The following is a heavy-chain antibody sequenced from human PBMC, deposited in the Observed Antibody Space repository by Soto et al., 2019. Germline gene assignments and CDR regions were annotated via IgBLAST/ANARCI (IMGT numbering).Heavy chain of an antibody. CDR1: GGSISSSGYY. V-gene: IGHV4-31*03. CDR3: AIANGYSSSCFDY. CDR2: IYYSGST. D-gene: IGHD6-13*01. Sequence: QVQLQESGPGLVKPSQTLSLTCTVSGGSISSSGYYWSWIRQHPGNGLEWIGYIYYSGSTYYNPSLTSRVTISVDTSKNQFSLKVSSVTAADTAVYYCAIANGYSSSCFDYWGQGTLVTVSS. J-gene: IGHJ4*02.